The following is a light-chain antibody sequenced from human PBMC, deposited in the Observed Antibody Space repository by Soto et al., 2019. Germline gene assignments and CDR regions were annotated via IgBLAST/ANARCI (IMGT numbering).Light chain of an antibody. Sequence: DIVMTQSPDALAVSLGERATINCKSSQSVLYSSNNKNYLAWYQQKPGQPPKWLLYWASTRESGVPDRFSGSGSGTDFTLTISSLQAEDVAVYYCQQYYSTPPYTFGQGTKLEIK. V-gene: IGKV4-1*01. CDR2: WAS. CDR1: QSVLYSSNNKNY. CDR3: QQYYSTPPYT. J-gene: IGKJ2*01.